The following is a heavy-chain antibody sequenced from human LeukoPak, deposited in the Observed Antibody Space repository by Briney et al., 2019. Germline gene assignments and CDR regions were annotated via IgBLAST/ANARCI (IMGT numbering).Heavy chain of an antibody. CDR2: ISGSDGTT. CDR1: GFTFSSYA. V-gene: IGHV3-23*01. Sequence: GGSLRLSCAASGFTFSSYAMSWVRQAPGKGLEWVSSISGSDGTTYYADSVKGRFTISRDNSKNTLCLQMNNLRTEDTAVYYCARGRPVGASTVEDYWGQGTLVTVSS. CDR3: ARGRPVGASTVEDY. J-gene: IGHJ4*02. D-gene: IGHD1-26*01.